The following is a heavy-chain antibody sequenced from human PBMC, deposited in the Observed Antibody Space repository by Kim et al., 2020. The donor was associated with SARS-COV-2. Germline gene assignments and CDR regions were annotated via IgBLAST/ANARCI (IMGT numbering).Heavy chain of an antibody. D-gene: IGHD6-19*01. CDR3: AAALAVAGRSSDYSYYYGMDV. V-gene: IGHV1-24*01. CDR1: GYTLTELS. CDR2: FDPEDGET. Sequence: ASVKVSCKVSGYTLTELSIHWVRQAPGKGLEWMGGFDPEDGETIYAQKFQGRVTMTEDTSTDTAYMDLSNLRSEDTAVYYCAAALAVAGRSSDYSYYYGMDVWGQGTTVTVSS. J-gene: IGHJ6*02.